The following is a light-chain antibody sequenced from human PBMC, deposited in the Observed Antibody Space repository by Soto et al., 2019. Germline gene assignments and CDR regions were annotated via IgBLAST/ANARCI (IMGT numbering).Light chain of an antibody. V-gene: IGLV1-51*01. CDR2: DSN. CDR3: GTWDSRLSVVV. J-gene: IGLJ2*01. Sequence: QSVLTQPPSVSAAPGQKVTISCSGSGSNIGNNYVFWYQQFPGTAPKFLIYDSNKRPSGIPDRFSGSRSGTSATLGITGVQTGDEADYYCGTWDSRLSVVVFGGGTKLTVL. CDR1: GSNIGNNY.